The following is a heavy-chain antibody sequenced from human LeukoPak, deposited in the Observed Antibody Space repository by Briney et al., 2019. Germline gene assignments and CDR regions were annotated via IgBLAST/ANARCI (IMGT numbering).Heavy chain of an antibody. CDR2: ITSSGTTM. V-gene: IGHV3-48*02. J-gene: IGHJ4*02. D-gene: IGHD2/OR15-2a*01. CDR3: ASCNAKTSLTNFDY. Sequence: GGSLRLSCAASGFNFNTYSMNWVRQPPGKGLEWVSYITSSGTTMYYADSVKGRFTISRDNAKNSLYLQMNSLRDEDTAVYYCASCNAKTSLTNFDYWGQGTLVTVSS. CDR1: GFNFNTYS.